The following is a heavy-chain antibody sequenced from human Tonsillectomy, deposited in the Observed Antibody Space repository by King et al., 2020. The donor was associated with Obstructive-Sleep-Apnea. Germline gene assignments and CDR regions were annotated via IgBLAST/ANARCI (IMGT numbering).Heavy chain of an antibody. J-gene: IGHJ3*02. V-gene: IGHV3-15*01. D-gene: IGHD6-13*01. CDR1: GFTFSNAY. Sequence: VQLVESGGGLVKPGGSLRLSCAASGFTFSNAYMSWVRQAPGKGLEWIGRIKSKTESGTTDYAAPVKDRFTISRDDSKNVLYLQMHSLRTEETGVYYCTTPSSSQVRRAFDIGGQGAMVTVSS. CDR3: TTPSSSQVRRAFDI. CDR2: IKSKTESGTT.